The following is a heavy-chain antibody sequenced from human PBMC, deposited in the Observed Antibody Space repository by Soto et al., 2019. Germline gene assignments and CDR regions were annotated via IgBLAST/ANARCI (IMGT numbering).Heavy chain of an antibody. CDR2: IYSGGST. V-gene: IGHV3-53*01. CDR3: ARDLYLVATIGGMDV. D-gene: IGHD5-12*01. Sequence: GGSLRLSCAASGFTVSSNYMSWVRQAPGKGLEWVSVIYSGGSTYYADSVKGRFTISRDNSKNTLYLQMNSLRAEDTAVYYCARDLYLVATIGGMDVWGQGTTVTVSS. J-gene: IGHJ6*02. CDR1: GFTVSSNY.